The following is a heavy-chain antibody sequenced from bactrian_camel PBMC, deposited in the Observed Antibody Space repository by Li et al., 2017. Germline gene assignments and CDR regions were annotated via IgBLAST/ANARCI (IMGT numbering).Heavy chain of an antibody. CDR3: AADRSRFDGSRWTCRAEYEY. CDR1: DYSMGRC. D-gene: IGHD6*01. Sequence: HVQLVESGGGSVQAGGSLQLSCVISDYSMGRCIAWFRQAPGKEREGVVRIWPTSRTTYYNESLKDRFIISRDDAKNTVTLQMNSLKPEDSATYYCAADRSRFDGSRWTCRAEYEYRGQGTQVTVS. CDR2: IWPTSRTT. J-gene: IGHJ4*01. V-gene: IGHV3S63*01.